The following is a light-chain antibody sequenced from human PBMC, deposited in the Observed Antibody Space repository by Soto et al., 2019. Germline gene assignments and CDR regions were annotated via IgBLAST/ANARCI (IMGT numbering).Light chain of an antibody. V-gene: IGKV2-28*01. J-gene: IGKJ2*01. CDR1: QSLLYSNGYNY. Sequence: DIVMTQSPLSLPVTPGEPASISCRSSQSLLYSNGYNYLDWYLQKPGQSPQLLIYLGSNRASGVPDRFSGSGSGTEFTLKISRVEAEDVGVYYCMEALQVPHTFGQGTKLEIK. CDR3: MEALQVPHT. CDR2: LGS.